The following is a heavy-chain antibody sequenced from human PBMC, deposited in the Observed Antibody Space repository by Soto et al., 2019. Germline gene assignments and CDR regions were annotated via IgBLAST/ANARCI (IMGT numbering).Heavy chain of an antibody. J-gene: IGHJ4*02. CDR3: AAEVVGYYGSSGYRGGFDY. CDR2: IVVGSGNT. Sequence: QMQLVQSGPEVKKPGTSVKVSCKASGFTFTSSAMQWVRQARGQRLEWIGWIVVGSGNTNYAQKFQERVTITRDMXTSXAXRELSSLRSEDTAVYYCAAEVVGYYGSSGYRGGFDYWGQGTLVTVTS. D-gene: IGHD3-22*01. V-gene: IGHV1-58*02. CDR1: GFTFTSSA.